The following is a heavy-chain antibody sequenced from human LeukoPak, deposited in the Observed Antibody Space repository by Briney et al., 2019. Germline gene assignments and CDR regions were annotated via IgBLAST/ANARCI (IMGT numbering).Heavy chain of an antibody. V-gene: IGHV3-7*01. D-gene: IGHD3-22*01. Sequence: GGSLRLSCAASGFTFSSHWMSWVRQAPGKGLEWVANIKQDESEKYYVDSVKGRFTISRDNAKNSLYLQMNSLRAEDTAVYYCARDSHYFDSSAYYYYFDYWGQGTLVTVSS. CDR3: ARDSHYFDSSAYYYYFDY. CDR1: GFTFSSHW. CDR2: IKQDESEK. J-gene: IGHJ4*02.